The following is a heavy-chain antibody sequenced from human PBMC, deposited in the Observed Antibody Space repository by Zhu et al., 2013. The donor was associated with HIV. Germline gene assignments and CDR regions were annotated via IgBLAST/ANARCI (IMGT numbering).Heavy chain of an antibody. D-gene: IGHD3-22*01. J-gene: IGHJ6*02. V-gene: IGHV1-69*01. Sequence: QVQLVQSGPEVKKPGSSVKVSCKASGGTVSSHAFSWVRQAPGHGLEWMGGIIPVFDTANYAQKFQDRVTITADESTSTAYMELSSLTSEDTAVYYCALYHRGYNNYYSGMDVWGQGTTVTVSS. CDR3: ALYHRGYNNYYSGMDV. CDR2: IIPVFDTA. CDR1: GGTVSSHA.